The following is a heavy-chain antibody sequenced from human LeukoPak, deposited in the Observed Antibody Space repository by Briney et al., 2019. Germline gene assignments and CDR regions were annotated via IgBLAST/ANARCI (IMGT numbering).Heavy chain of an antibody. Sequence: GRSLRLSCAASGFTFSSHGMHWVRQAPGKGLEWVAVIWYDGSNKYYADSVKGRFTISRDNSKNTLYLQMNSLRAEDTAVYYCAGARRGYSYGHLGYWGQGTLVTVSS. CDR3: AGARRGYSYGHLGY. J-gene: IGHJ4*02. CDR1: GFTFSSHG. CDR2: IWYDGSNK. D-gene: IGHD5-18*01. V-gene: IGHV3-33*01.